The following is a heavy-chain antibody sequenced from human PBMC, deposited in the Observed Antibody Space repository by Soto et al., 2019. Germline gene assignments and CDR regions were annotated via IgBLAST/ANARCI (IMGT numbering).Heavy chain of an antibody. V-gene: IGHV4-30-4*01. Sequence: QVQLQESGPGLVKPSQTLSLTCTVSGGSISSGDYYWSWIRQPPGKGLEWIGHFYYSGSTYYNPSLKSRVTISVDTSKNQFSLKLSSVTAADTAVYYCAREEGGVDVCWFDPWGQGTLVTVSS. D-gene: IGHD3-16*01. J-gene: IGHJ5*02. CDR2: FYYSGST. CDR1: GGSISSGDYY. CDR3: AREEGGVDVCWFDP.